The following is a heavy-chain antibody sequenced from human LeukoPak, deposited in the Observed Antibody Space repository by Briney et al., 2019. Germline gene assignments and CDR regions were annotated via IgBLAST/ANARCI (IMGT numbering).Heavy chain of an antibody. CDR1: GFTFSSYA. CDR2: ISGSGGST. V-gene: IGHV3-23*01. Sequence: GGSLRLSCAASGFTFSSYAMSWVRQAPGKGLEWVSAISGSGGSTYYADSVKGRFTISRDNSKNTLYLQMNSLRAEDTAVYYCANGYSGYDPYGMDVWGQGTTVTVYS. CDR3: ANGYSGYDPYGMDV. D-gene: IGHD5-12*01. J-gene: IGHJ6*02.